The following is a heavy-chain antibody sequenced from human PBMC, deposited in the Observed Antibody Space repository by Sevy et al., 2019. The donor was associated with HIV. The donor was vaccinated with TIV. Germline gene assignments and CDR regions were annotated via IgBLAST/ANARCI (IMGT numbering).Heavy chain of an antibody. Sequence: SGPTLGKPTQTLTLTCTFSGFSLSTSGVGVGWIRQPPGKALEWLALIYWNDDKRYSPTLKSRLTITKDTTKNKVVLTRTSMEPGDTATHYCAHIFFSNYYDSSGLGYYFVYWGQGTLLTVSS. J-gene: IGHJ4*02. D-gene: IGHD3-22*01. CDR2: IYWNDDK. V-gene: IGHV2-5*01. CDR3: AHIFFSNYYDSSGLGYYFVY. CDR1: GFSLSTSGVG.